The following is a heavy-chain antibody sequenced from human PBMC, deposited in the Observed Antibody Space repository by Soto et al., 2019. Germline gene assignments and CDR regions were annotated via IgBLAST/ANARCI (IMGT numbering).Heavy chain of an antibody. CDR1: GGTFSSYT. J-gene: IGHJ5*02. D-gene: IGHD3-22*01. CDR3: AREVYYYDSSGYSGPSWFDP. Sequence: SVKVSCKASGGTFSSYTISWVRQAPGQGLEWMGRIIPILGIANYAQKFQGRVTITADKSTSTAYMELSSLRSEDTAVYYCAREVYYYDSSGYSGPSWFDPRGQRTLVTVSS. V-gene: IGHV1-69*04. CDR2: IIPILGIA.